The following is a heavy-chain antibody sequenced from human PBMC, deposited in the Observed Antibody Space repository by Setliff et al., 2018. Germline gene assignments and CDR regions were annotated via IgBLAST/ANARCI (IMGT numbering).Heavy chain of an antibody. CDR3: AKRGDSSSWLEY. J-gene: IGHJ4*02. V-gene: IGHV3-30*02. CDR2: ILYDGSNK. Sequence: SLRLSCAASGFTFSSYGMHWVRQAPGRGLEWVAFILYDGSNKYYADSVKGRFTISRDDSKKTLYLQMNSLRAEDTAVYYCAKRGDSSSWLEYWGQGTLVTV. D-gene: IGHD6-13*01. CDR1: GFTFSSYG.